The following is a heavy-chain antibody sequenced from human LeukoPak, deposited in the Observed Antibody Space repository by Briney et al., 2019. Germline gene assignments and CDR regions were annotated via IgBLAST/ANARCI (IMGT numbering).Heavy chain of an antibody. V-gene: IGHV4-30-2*01. CDR2: IYHSGST. CDR3: ARAIGYCSSTSCYVDAFDI. D-gene: IGHD2-2*01. J-gene: IGHJ3*02. Sequence: SETLSLTCAVYGGSFSGYSWSWIRQPPGKGLEWIGYIYHSGSTYYNPSLKSRVTISVDRSKNQFSLKLSSVTAADTAVYYCARAIGYCSSTSCYVDAFDIWGQGTMVTVSS. CDR1: GGSFSGYS.